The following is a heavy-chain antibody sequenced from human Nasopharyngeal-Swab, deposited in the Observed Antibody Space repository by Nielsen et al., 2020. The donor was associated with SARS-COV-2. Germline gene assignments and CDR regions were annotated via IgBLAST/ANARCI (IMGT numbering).Heavy chain of an antibody. D-gene: IGHD2-2*01. CDR1: GFTFSSHW. J-gene: IGHJ4*02. Sequence: GGSLRLSCAASGFTFSSHWMHWVRQAPGKGLVWVSRISEDGSITTYADSVKGRFTISRDNAKNTLFLQMHSLIADDTAIYYCASQLGHPDSWGQGTLVTVSS. CDR2: ISEDGSIT. V-gene: IGHV3-74*01. CDR3: ASQLGHPDS.